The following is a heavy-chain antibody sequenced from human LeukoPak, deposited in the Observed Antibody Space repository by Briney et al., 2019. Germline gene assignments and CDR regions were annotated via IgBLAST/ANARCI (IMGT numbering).Heavy chain of an antibody. J-gene: IGHJ4*02. CDR2: VYYSGST. CDR3: AKIDYDVVTGTGYYFDT. V-gene: IGHV4-31*03. Sequence: PSQTLSLTCTVSIDSLSTGTHYWNWIRQHPVKGLEWMGYVYYSGSTSYNPSLQSRITISVRPSKNQFSLKLKSVTAADTAIYYCAKIDYDVVTGTGYYFDTWGQGMLVAVSS. CDR1: IDSLSTGTHY. D-gene: IGHD3-9*01.